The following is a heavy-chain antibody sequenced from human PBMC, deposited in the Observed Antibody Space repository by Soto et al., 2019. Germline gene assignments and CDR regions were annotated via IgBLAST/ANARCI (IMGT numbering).Heavy chain of an antibody. V-gene: IGHV4-38-2*01. J-gene: IGHJ6*02. D-gene: IGHD4-17*01. CDR1: GFSISNGYY. CDR3: AKYGEDYYSAMDV. Sequence: PSETLSLTCAVSGFSISNGYYWGWIRQPPGKGLEWIDNIYHSGSTYYTPSLKTRVTISIDTSKNQFLLKLSSVTAADTAVYYCAKYGEDYYSAMDVWGQGTTVTVSS. CDR2: IYHSGST.